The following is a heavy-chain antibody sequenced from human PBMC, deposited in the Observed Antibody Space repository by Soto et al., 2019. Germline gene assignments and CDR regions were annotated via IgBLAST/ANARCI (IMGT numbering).Heavy chain of an antibody. J-gene: IGHJ6*02. CDR3: ARVVVAATSYYYGMDV. D-gene: IGHD2-15*01. CDR1: GGSVNRGSFH. Sequence: SETLSLTCTVSGGSVNRGSFHWSWIRQPPGRGLEWIGQVQNGGSSDCNSSLKSRVTISLDTSKNQFSLKLNSVTAADTAVYYCARVVVAATSYYYGMDVWGQGTTVT. V-gene: IGHV4-61*01. CDR2: VQNGGSS.